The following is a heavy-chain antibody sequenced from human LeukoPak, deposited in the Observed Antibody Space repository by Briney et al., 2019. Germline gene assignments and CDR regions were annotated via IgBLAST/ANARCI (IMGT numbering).Heavy chain of an antibody. CDR2: ISGSGDNT. CDR3: AKYGPQDSGSSHFDY. CDR1: GFTFSNYA. Sequence: PGGSLRLSCAASGFTFSNYAMSWVRQAPGKGLEWVSAISGSGDNTNYADSVKGRLTISRDNSKNTLYLQMSSLRAEDTAVYYCAKYGPQDSGSSHFDYWGQGALVTVSS. J-gene: IGHJ4*02. V-gene: IGHV3-23*01. D-gene: IGHD1-26*01.